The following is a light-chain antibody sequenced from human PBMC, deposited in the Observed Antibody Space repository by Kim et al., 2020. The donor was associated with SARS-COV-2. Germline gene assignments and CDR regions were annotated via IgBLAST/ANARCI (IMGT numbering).Light chain of an antibody. Sequence: ASVGDRVTITCRASQRIGNRLAWYQQKPEKAPKFLIYEASTLERGVPSRFSGSGSETEFTLTISSLQPDDLATYYCQQYTSYPLTFGGGTKVDIK. V-gene: IGKV1-5*03. J-gene: IGKJ4*01. CDR1: QRIGNR. CDR2: EAS. CDR3: QQYTSYPLT.